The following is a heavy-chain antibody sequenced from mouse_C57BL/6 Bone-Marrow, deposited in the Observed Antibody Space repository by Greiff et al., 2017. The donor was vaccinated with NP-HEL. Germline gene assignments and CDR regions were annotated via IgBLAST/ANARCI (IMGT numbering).Heavy chain of an antibody. D-gene: IGHD1-1*01. CDR1: GYTFTSYW. CDR2: IDPSDSYT. Sequence: VQLQQPGAELVMPGASVKLSCKASGYTFTSYWMHWVKQRPGQGLEWIGEIDPSDSYTNYNQKFKGKSTLTVDKSSSTAYMQLSSLTSEDSAVDYCAAVGGDYFDYWGQGTTLTVSS. CDR3: AAVGGDYFDY. J-gene: IGHJ2*01. V-gene: IGHV1-69*01.